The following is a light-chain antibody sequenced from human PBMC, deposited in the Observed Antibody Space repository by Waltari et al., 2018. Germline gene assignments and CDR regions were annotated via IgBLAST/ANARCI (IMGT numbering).Light chain of an antibody. CDR2: VNN. V-gene: IGLV1-40*01. CDR1: SSNIGAGYD. J-gene: IGLJ6*01. Sequence: QSVLTQPPSVSGAPGQRVTISCTGSSSNIGAGYDVHWYQQLPGTAPKLLIRVNNTRPSGLPDRFSGSRSGTSASLAITGLRPEDEADYYCQSYDSSLSGRVFGGGTKVTVL. CDR3: QSYDSSLSGRV.